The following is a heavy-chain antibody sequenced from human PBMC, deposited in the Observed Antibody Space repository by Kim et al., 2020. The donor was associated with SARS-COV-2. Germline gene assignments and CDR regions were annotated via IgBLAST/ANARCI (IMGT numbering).Heavy chain of an antibody. J-gene: IGHJ4*02. CDR2: ISYDGSNK. CDR3: ARGGVGAH. CDR1: GFTFSSYA. D-gene: IGHD3-16*01. Sequence: GGSLRLSCAASGFTFSSYAMHWVRQAPGKGLEWVAVISYDGSNKYYADSVKGRFTISRDNSKNTLYLQMNSLRAEDTAVYYCARGGVGAHWGQGTLVTVSS. V-gene: IGHV3-30*04.